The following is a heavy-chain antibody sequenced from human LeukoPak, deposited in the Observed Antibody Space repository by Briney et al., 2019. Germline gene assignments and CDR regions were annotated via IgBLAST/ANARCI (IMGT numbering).Heavy chain of an antibody. CDR3: ARNVGWYSHDS. CDR1: GDSLSSHY. J-gene: IGHJ4*02. Sequence: SETLSLICTVSGDSLSSHYWSWIRQPPGKGLEWIGYIYGSGSTHYDPSLRSRVTISEDTSKDQFSLKLTSVTAADTAVYYCARNVGWYSHDSWGQGTLASVSS. V-gene: IGHV4-59*08. CDR2: IYGSGST. D-gene: IGHD6-19*01.